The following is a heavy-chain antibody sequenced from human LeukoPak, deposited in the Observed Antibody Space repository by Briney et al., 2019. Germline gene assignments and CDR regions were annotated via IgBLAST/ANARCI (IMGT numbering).Heavy chain of an antibody. CDR3: ARQVRVTMVRGVITQGNFDY. D-gene: IGHD3-10*01. J-gene: IGHJ4*02. CDR2: IYYSGST. V-gene: IGHV4-59*08. Sequence: SETLSLTCTVSGGSISSYYWSWIRQPPGKGLEWIGYIYYSGSTNYNPSLKSRVTISVDTSKNQFSLKLSSVTAADTAVYYCARQVRVTMVRGVITQGNFDYWGQGTLVTVSS. CDR1: GGSISSYY.